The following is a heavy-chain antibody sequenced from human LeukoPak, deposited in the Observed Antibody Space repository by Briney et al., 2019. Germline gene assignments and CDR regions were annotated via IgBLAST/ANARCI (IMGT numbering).Heavy chain of an antibody. J-gene: IGHJ5*02. D-gene: IGHD5-12*01. V-gene: IGHV3-20*01. Sequence: PGGSLRLSCAASGFTVSSNYMSWVREAPGQGVEWGSGINWNGGSTGYADSVKGRFTISRDNAKNSLYLQMNSPRAEDTALYHCARGYSTPQGSWFDPWGQGTLVTVSS. CDR2: INWNGGST. CDR1: GFTVSSNY. CDR3: ARGYSTPQGSWFDP.